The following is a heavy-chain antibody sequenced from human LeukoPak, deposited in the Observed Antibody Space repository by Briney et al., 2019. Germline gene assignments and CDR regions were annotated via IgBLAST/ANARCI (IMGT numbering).Heavy chain of an antibody. CDR2: IYYSGST. D-gene: IGHD6-13*01. Sequence: SETLSLTCTVSGGSISSSSYYWGWIRQPPGKGLEWIGSIYYSGSTYYNPSLKSRVTISVDTSKNQFSLKLSSVTAADTAVYYCARDRGAAAGADYWGQGTLVTVSS. CDR3: ARDRGAAAGADY. J-gene: IGHJ4*02. CDR1: GGSISSSSYY. V-gene: IGHV4-39*07.